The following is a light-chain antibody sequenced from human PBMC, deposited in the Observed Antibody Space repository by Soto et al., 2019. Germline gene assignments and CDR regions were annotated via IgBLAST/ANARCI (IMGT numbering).Light chain of an antibody. CDR3: QHYYNWPPS. CDR1: QSVGTN. CDR2: PAS. V-gene: IGKV3-15*01. J-gene: IGKJ1*01. Sequence: EIVMTQSPATLSVSPGERATLSCRASQSVGTNLAWYQQKPGQPTRLLIYPASATATGIPRRFSGSGSGTDFTPTISTPLSEDFALSYCQHYYNWPPSFGHGTKVDIK.